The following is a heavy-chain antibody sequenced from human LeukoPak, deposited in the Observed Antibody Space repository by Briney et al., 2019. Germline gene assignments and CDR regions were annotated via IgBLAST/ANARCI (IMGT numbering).Heavy chain of an antibody. V-gene: IGHV1-18*01. Sequence: ASVKVSCKASGYAFTSYAMHWVRQAPGQRLEWMGWISAYNGNTNYAQKLQGRVTMTTDTSTSTAYMELRSLRSDDTAVYYCARYSVEMATIFGYYFDYWGQGTLVTVSS. J-gene: IGHJ4*02. CDR2: ISAYNGNT. D-gene: IGHD5-24*01. CDR3: ARYSVEMATIFGYYFDY. CDR1: GYAFTSYA.